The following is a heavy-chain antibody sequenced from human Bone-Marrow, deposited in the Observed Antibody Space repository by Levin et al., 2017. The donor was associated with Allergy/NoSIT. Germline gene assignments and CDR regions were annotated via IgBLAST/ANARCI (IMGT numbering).Heavy chain of an antibody. CDR3: ARIMEATIRAFDI. D-gene: IGHD5-24*01. V-gene: IGHV3-66*01. CDR1: GFTVSSNY. J-gene: IGHJ3*02. CDR2: IYSGGST. Sequence: QAGGSLRLSCAASGFTVSSNYMSWVRQAPGKGLEWVSVIYSGGSTYYADSVKGRFTISRDNSKNTLYLQMNSLRAEDTAVYYCARIMEATIRAFDIWGQGTMVTVSS.